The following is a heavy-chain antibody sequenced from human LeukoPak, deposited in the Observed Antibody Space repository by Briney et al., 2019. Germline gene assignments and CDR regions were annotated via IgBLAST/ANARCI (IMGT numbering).Heavy chain of an antibody. V-gene: IGHV3-9*01. D-gene: IGHD6-19*01. CDR2: ISWNSGSI. CDR3: AKGQGIAVAGTILDY. Sequence: GRSLRLSCAASGFTFDDYAMHWVRQAPGKGLEWVSGISWNSGSIGYADSVKGRFTISRDNAKNSLYLQMNSLRAGDTALYYCAKGQGIAVAGTILDYWGQGTLVTVSS. J-gene: IGHJ4*02. CDR1: GFTFDDYA.